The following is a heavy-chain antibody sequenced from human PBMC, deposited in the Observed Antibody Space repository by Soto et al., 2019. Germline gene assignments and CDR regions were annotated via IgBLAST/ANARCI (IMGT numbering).Heavy chain of an antibody. CDR1: GGTLSTYA. CDR2: IIPIFGTA. Sequence: QVQLVQSGAEVKKPGSSWKVSCKASGGTLSTYAISWGHQAPGQGLEWMGGIIPIFGTANYAQKFQGRVTITADESTSTAYMELSSLRSEDTAVYYCARAQADGATYDYWGQGTLVTVSS. J-gene: IGHJ4*02. D-gene: IGHD1-26*01. V-gene: IGHV1-69*01. CDR3: ARAQADGATYDY.